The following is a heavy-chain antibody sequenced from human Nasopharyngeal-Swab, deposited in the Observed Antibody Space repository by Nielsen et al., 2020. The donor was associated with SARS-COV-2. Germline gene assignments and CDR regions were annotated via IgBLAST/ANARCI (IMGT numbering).Heavy chain of an antibody. CDR2: IKQDGSEK. J-gene: IGHJ4*02. CDR3: AKGFYGDRDY. V-gene: IGHV3-7*03. CDR1: GFTFSRYW. D-gene: IGHD3-10*01. Sequence: GESLKISCAASGFTFSRYWMSWVRQAPGKGLEWVANIKQDGSEKDYVDSVKGRFIISRDNAKNSLFLQMNSLRAEDTAVYYCAKGFYGDRDYWGQGTLVTVSS.